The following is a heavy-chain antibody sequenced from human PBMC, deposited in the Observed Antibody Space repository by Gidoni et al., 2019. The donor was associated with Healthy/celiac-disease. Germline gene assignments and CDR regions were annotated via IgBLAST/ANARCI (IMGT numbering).Heavy chain of an antibody. CDR1: GGTFSSYA. D-gene: IGHD2-2*01. J-gene: IGHJ3*02. CDR3: ASWGPTRNPVGPPGIVVVPAAGSDAFDI. V-gene: IGHV1-69*06. CDR2: IIPIFGTA. Sequence: ASGGTFSSYAISWVRQAPGQGLEWMGGIIPIFGTANYAQKFQGRVTITADKSTSTAYMELSSLRSEDTAVYYCASWGPTRNPVGPPGIVVVPAAGSDAFDIWGQGTMVTVSS.